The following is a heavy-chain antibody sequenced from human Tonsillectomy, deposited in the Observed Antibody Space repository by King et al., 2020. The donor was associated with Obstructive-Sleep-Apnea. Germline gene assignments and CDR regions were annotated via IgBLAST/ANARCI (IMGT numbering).Heavy chain of an antibody. V-gene: IGHV3-30*04. CDR3: ARDKGANWFDP. CDR2: ISYNGNKK. J-gene: IGHJ5*02. Sequence: VQLVESGGGVVQPGRSLRLSCAASGFSLSGYDMQWVRQAPGKGLEWVAGISYNGNKKYYADSLRGRFNVSRDNSKNALYLEMNSSRPEDAALYYCARDKGANWFDPWGQGTLVTVSS. CDR1: GFSLSGYD.